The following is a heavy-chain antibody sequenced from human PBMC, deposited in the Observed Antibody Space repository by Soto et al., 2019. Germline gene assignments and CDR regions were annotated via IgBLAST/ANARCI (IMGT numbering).Heavy chain of an antibody. Sequence: ASVKVSCKASGGTFSSYAISWVRQAPGQGLEWMGGIIPIFGTANYAQKFQGRVTITADESTSTAYMELSSLGSEDTAVYYCARVDFEEGLYSNCPACPFSAWGQGTLVTVSS. J-gene: IGHJ5*02. V-gene: IGHV1-69*13. CDR1: GGTFSSYA. D-gene: IGHD4-4*01. CDR3: ARVDFEEGLYSNCPACPFSA. CDR2: IIPIFGTA.